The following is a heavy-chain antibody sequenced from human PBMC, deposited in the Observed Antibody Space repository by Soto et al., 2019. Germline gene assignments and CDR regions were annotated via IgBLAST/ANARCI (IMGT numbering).Heavy chain of an antibody. V-gene: IGHV1-18*01. D-gene: IGHD3-3*01. Sequence: QVQLVQSGAEVKKPGASVKVSCKASGYTFTSYGISWVRQAPGQGLEWMGWISAYNGNTNYAQKLQGRVTMTTDTSTSTAYMELRSLRSDDTAVYYCATTKPSNYDFWSGYYTDYHYYGMDVWGQGTTVTVSS. CDR2: ISAYNGNT. J-gene: IGHJ6*02. CDR3: ATTKPSNYDFWSGYYTDYHYYGMDV. CDR1: GYTFTSYG.